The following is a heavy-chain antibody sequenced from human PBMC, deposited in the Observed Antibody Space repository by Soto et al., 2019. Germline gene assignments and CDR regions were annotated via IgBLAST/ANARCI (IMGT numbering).Heavy chain of an antibody. J-gene: IGHJ6*02. CDR2: IKEDGSEK. Sequence: GGSLRLSCAVSGFTFSSSWMSWVRQAPGKGLEWVANIKEDGSEKDYVDPVKGRFTITRDNAKNSLYLQMNNLRAEDTAVYFCTRKRFGMDVWPQGTTVTVSS. V-gene: IGHV3-7*03. CDR1: GFTFSSSW. CDR3: TRKRFGMDV.